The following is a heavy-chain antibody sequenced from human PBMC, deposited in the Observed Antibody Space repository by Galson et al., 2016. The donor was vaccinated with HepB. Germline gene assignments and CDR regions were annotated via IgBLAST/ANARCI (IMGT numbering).Heavy chain of an antibody. D-gene: IGHD4-11*01. Sequence: SLRLSCAASGFSFSAHPMHWVRQAPGKGLEWVAVISSDGTRQDYADSVRGRFTVSRDNSKNTVYLQMNSPRAEDTAVYYCAREGYCDSNCWGYYDFWGQGTLVTVSS. J-gene: IGHJ4*02. V-gene: IGHV3-30-3*01. CDR2: ISSDGTRQ. CDR1: GFSFSAHP. CDR3: AREGYCDSNCWGYYDF.